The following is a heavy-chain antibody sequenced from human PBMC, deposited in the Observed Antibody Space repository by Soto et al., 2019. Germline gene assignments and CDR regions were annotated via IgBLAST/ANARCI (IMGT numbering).Heavy chain of an antibody. Sequence: GGSLRLSCAASGFTFSSYAMSWVRQAPGKGLEWVSAISGSGGSTYYADSVKGRFTISRDNSKNTLYLQMNSLRAEDTAVYYCAKDVVGWEGATVRNGGYWGQGTLVTVSS. CDR3: AKDVVGWEGATVRNGGY. CDR2: ISGSGGST. CDR1: GFTFSSYA. D-gene: IGHD1-26*01. V-gene: IGHV3-23*01. J-gene: IGHJ4*02.